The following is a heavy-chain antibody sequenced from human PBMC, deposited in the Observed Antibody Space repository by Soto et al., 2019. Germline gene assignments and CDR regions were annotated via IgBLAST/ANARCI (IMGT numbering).Heavy chain of an antibody. Sequence: QLQLQESGSGLVKPSQTLSLTCAVSGGSISSGGYSWSWIRQPPGKGLEWIGYIYHSGSTYYNPSLNCLVTISVDRSKNQFSLKLSSVTTADTDWDYGAALGGLPRYYWGQGTLVTVSS. D-gene: IGHD4-17*01. CDR2: IYHSGST. V-gene: IGHV4-30-2*01. J-gene: IGHJ4*02. CDR1: GGSISSGGYS. CDR3: AALGGLPRYY.